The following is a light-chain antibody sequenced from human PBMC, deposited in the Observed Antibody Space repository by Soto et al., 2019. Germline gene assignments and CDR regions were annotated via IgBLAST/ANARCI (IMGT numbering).Light chain of an antibody. V-gene: IGKV3-11*01. CDR1: QSVSNN. CDR2: AAS. Sequence: EIVLAQSPATLSLSPGEKATLSCRASQSVSNNLAWYQQKPGQAPRLLIYAASKRATGIPARFSGSASGTDLNLTSSSLEPEDVVVYSGNQRHSWPLIFAFGPGTKVDMK. J-gene: IGKJ3*01. CDR3: NQRHSWPLIFA.